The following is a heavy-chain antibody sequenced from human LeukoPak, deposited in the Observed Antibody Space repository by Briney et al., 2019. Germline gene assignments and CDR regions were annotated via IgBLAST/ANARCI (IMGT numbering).Heavy chain of an antibody. V-gene: IGHV4-4*07. CDR1: GGSISSYY. D-gene: IGHD6-19*01. Sequence: PSETLSLTCTVSGGSISSYYWSWIRQPAGKGLEWIGRIYTSGSTNYNPSLKSRVTMSVDTSKNQFSLKLSSVTAADTAVYYCARELYSSCCYYFAYWGQGNLVTVSS. CDR2: IYTSGST. CDR3: ARELYSSCCYYFAY. J-gene: IGHJ4*02.